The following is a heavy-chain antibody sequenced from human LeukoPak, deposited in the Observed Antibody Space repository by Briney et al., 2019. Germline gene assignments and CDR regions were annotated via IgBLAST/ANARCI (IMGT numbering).Heavy chain of an antibody. D-gene: IGHD2-2*01. CDR2: INAGNGNT. CDR3: AKSILVVPVASHYNYGVDV. V-gene: IGHV1-3*01. Sequence: GASVKVSCKDSGYIFAKYAIHGVGQAPGQRLEWMGWINAGNGNTRYSQKFQGGVTITRDTSASTAYMELNRLRTEDTAVYYCAKSILVVPVASHYNYGVDVWGQGTTATVSS. J-gene: IGHJ6*02. CDR1: GYIFAKYA.